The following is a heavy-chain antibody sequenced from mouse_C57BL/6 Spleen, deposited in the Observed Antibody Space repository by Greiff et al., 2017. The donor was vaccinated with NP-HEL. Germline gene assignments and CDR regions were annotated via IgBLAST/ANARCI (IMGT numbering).Heavy chain of an antibody. CDR2: IDPSDSYT. CDR1: GYTFTSYW. D-gene: IGHD1-1*01. Sequence: QVQLQQPGAELVKPGASVKLSCKASGYTFTSYWMQWVKQRPGQGLEWIGEIDPSDSYTNYNQKFKGKATLTVDTSSSTAYMQLSILTSEDSAVYYCARPSYYYGSSPWYFDVWGTGTTVTVSS. J-gene: IGHJ1*03. CDR3: ARPSYYYGSSPWYFDV. V-gene: IGHV1-50*01.